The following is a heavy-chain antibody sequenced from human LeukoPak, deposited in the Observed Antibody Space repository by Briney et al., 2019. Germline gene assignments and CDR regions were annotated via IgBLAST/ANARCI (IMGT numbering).Heavy chain of an antibody. D-gene: IGHD3-10*01. Sequence: GGTLRLSCAASGFTFSSYGMRWVRQAPGKGLEWVSTISGSGGSTYYADSVKGRFTISRDNSKNTLYLQMNSLRAEDTALYHCARAKYYYGSGRGYYYMDVWGKGTTVTISS. V-gene: IGHV3-23*01. J-gene: IGHJ6*03. CDR1: GFTFSSYG. CDR2: ISGSGGST. CDR3: ARAKYYYGSGRGYYYMDV.